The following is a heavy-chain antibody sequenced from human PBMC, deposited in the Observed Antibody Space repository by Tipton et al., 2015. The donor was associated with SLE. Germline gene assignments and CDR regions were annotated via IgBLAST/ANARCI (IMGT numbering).Heavy chain of an antibody. D-gene: IGHD3-3*01. J-gene: IGHJ4*02. Sequence: GSLRLSCAASGFTFSSYWMHWVRQVPGKGLVWVSRINSDGSSTSYADSVKGRFTISRDNAKDTLYLQMNSLRAEDTAVYYCARDVLPFGVGGAPGYWGQGTLVTVSS. CDR3: ARDVLPFGVGGAPGY. V-gene: IGHV3-74*01. CDR2: INSDGSST. CDR1: GFTFSSYW.